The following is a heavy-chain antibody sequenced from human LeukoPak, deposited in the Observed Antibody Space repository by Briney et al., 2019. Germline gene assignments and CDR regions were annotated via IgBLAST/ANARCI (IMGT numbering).Heavy chain of an antibody. CDR2: ISNDGGGT. CDR1: GFIFNNYG. J-gene: IGHJ5*02. V-gene: IGHV3-23*01. CDR3: AKGGSGYFADL. D-gene: IGHD3-22*01. Sequence: PGGSLRLSCAASGFIFNNYGLIWVRQAPGKGLQWVSAISNDGGGTTYADFVKGRFTISRDNSKNTLFLQMSSLRAEDTVLYYCAKGGSGYFADLWGQGTLVTVSS.